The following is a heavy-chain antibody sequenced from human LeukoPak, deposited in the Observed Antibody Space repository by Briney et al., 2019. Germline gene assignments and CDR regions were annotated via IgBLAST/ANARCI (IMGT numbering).Heavy chain of an antibody. CDR1: GFTFSSYS. Sequence: PGGSLRLSCAAPGFTFSSYSMNWVRQAPGKGLEWVSAISSSSSYIYFADSVKGRFTISRDNAKNSLYLQMNSLRAEDTAVYYCARVSLDHYDSRGYAYYYYMDVWGKGTTVTVSS. J-gene: IGHJ6*03. D-gene: IGHD3-22*01. V-gene: IGHV3-21*01. CDR2: ISSSSSYI. CDR3: ARVSLDHYDSRGYAYYYYMDV.